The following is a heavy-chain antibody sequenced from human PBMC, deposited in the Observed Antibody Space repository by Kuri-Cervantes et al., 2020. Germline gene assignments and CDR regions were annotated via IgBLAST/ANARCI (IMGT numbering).Heavy chain of an antibody. CDR1: GFTFSDYY. CDR3: AREGRGSSSLWAFDI. D-gene: IGHD2-2*01. V-gene: IGHV3-11*04. CDR2: ISSSGSTI. Sequence: GGSLRLSCAASGFTFSDYYMSWIRQAPGKGLEWVSYISSSGSTIYYADSVKGRFTISRDNAKNSLYLQTNSLRAEDTSVYYCAREGRGSSSLWAFDIWGQGTMVTVSS. J-gene: IGHJ3*02.